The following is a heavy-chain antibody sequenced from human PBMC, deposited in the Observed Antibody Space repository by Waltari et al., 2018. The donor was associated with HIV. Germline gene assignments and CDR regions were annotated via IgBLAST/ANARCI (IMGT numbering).Heavy chain of an antibody. CDR1: GFTFSSYW. D-gene: IGHD3-16*01. J-gene: IGHJ4*02. Sequence: EVQLVESGGGLVQPGGSLRLSCAASGFTFSSYWMHWVRQAPGKGLVWVERIKSDGSSTNYAGSVKGRFTISRDNAKNTVYLQMNSLRAEDTALYYCASLYNYVWGSPPPFDYWGQGTLVTVSS. CDR2: IKSDGSST. CDR3: ASLYNYVWGSPPPFDY. V-gene: IGHV3-74*01.